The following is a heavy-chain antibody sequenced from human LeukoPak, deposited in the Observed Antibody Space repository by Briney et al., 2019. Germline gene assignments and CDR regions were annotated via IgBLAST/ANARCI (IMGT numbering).Heavy chain of an antibody. V-gene: IGHV1-69*13. CDR2: IIPIFGTA. CDR1: GGTFSSYA. D-gene: IGHD3-10*01. J-gene: IGHJ1*01. Sequence: SVKVSCKASGGTFSSYAISWVRQAPGQGLEWMGGIIPIFGTANYARKFQGRVTITADESTSTAYMELSSLRSEDTAVYYCAGLPRTMVRGKRNFQHWGQGTLVTVSS. CDR3: AGLPRTMVRGKRNFQH.